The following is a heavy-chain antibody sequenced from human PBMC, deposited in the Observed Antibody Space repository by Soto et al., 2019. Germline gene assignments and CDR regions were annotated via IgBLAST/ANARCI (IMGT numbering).Heavy chain of an antibody. J-gene: IGHJ4*02. CDR3: ARDYTGEPAILFDY. CDR2: ISAYNGNT. Sequence: ASVKVSCKASGYSFTSYGISWVRQAPGQGLEWMGWISAYNGNTNYAQKFQGRFTVSRDDSKNTLYLQMNSLRADDTAVYFCARDYTGEPAILFDYWGQGTLVTVSS. CDR1: GYSFTSYG. V-gene: IGHV1-18*01. D-gene: IGHD2-2*02.